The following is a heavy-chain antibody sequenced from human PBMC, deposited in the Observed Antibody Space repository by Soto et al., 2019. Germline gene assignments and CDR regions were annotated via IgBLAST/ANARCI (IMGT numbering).Heavy chain of an antibody. D-gene: IGHD3-10*01. CDR3: AKAVTLWFGEGY. V-gene: IGHV3-23*01. CDR2: ISGSGGST. CDR1: GFTFSSYA. J-gene: IGHJ4*01. Sequence: GGSLSLSCAASGFTFSSYAMSWVRQAPGKGLEWVSAISGSGGSTYYADSVKGRFTISRDNSKNTLYLQMNSLRAEDTAVYYCAKAVTLWFGEGYWGHGSLFTVXS.